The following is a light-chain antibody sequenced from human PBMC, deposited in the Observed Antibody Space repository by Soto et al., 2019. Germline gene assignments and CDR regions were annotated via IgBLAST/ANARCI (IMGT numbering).Light chain of an antibody. CDR1: QSISSW. Sequence: DVQINQAPSALSKTIEDRGTGTCLASQSISSWLAWYQQKPGKAPKLLIYDASSLESGVPSRFSGSGSGTEFTLTTSPLQPDDFASYYLQQSTSYSPAFGGGTKVDIK. CDR3: QQSTSYSPA. J-gene: IGKJ4*01. V-gene: IGKV1-5*01. CDR2: DAS.